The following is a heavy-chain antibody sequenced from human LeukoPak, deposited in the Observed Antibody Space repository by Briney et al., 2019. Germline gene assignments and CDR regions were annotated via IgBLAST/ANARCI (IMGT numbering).Heavy chain of an antibody. Sequence: SQTLSLTCTVSGGSISSGSYYWSWIRQPAGKGLEWIGRIYTSGSTYYNPSLKSRVTISVDTSKNQFSLKLSSVTAADTAVYYCARGIVGATLYYFDYWGQGTLVTVSS. V-gene: IGHV4-61*02. CDR1: GGSISSGSYY. CDR3: ARGIVGATLYYFDY. J-gene: IGHJ4*02. CDR2: IYTSGST. D-gene: IGHD1-26*01.